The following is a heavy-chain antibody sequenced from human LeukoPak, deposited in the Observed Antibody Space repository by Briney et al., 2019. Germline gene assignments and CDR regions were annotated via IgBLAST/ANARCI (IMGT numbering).Heavy chain of an antibody. V-gene: IGHV4-59*12. CDR2: IYYSGST. CDR1: GGSISSYY. D-gene: IGHD3-3*01. J-gene: IGHJ6*02. Sequence: PETLSLTCTVSGGSISSYYWSWIRQPPGKGLEWIGYIYYSGSTNYNPSLKSRVTISVDTSNNQFSLKLSSVTAADTAVYYCARDAYALEWLLVKDYYGMDVWGQGTTVTVSS. CDR3: ARDAYALEWLLVKDYYGMDV.